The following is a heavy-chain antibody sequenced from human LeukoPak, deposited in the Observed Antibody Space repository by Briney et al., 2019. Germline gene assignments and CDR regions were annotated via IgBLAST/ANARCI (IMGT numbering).Heavy chain of an antibody. D-gene: IGHD4-23*01. CDR1: GFTFSSYG. CDR3: AKETRMTRGQLGY. V-gene: IGHV3-30*18. CDR2: ISYDGSNK. J-gene: IGHJ4*02. Sequence: GGSLRLSCAASGFTFSSYGMHWVRQAPGKGLEWVAVISYDGSNKYYADSVKGRFTISRDNSKNTLYLQMNSLRAEDTAVYYCAKETRMTRGQLGYWGQGTLVTVSS.